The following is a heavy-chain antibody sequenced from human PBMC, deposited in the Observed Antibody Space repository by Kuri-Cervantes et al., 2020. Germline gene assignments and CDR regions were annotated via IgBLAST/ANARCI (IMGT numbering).Heavy chain of an antibody. CDR2: ISSSSSTI. CDR1: GFTFSSYS. J-gene: IGHJ6*02. Sequence: GESLKISCAASGFTFSSYSMNWVRQAPGKGLEWVSYISSSSSTIYYADSVKGRFTISRDNAKNSLYLQMNSLRDEDTAVYYCAKDKTRDYYYGMDVWGQGTTVTVSS. V-gene: IGHV3-48*02. CDR3: AKDKTRDYYYGMDV.